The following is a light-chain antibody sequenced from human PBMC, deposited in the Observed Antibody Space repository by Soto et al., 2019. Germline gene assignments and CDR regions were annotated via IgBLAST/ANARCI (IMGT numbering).Light chain of an antibody. Sequence: EIVMTQSPATLSVSPGEIATLYCRASRGISSNLAWYQQKPGQAPRLLIYGAFNRATGIPARFSGSGSGTDFTLTISSLEPEDSAVYYCQQRNVWPPVTFGQGTRLEIK. V-gene: IGKV3-11*01. CDR1: RGISSN. CDR2: GAF. J-gene: IGKJ5*01. CDR3: QQRNVWPPVT.